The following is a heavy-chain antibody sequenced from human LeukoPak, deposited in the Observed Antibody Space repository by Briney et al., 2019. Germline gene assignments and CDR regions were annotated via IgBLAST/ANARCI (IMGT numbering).Heavy chain of an antibody. Sequence: SVKVSCKASGGTFSSYAISWGRQAPGQGLEWMGRIIPIFGTANYAQKFQGRVTITTDESTSTDYIELSSLRSEDTAVYYCARDGGYSGYHKGFYWGQGTLVTVSS. CDR3: ARDGGYSGYHKGFY. CDR2: IIPIFGTA. D-gene: IGHD5-12*01. J-gene: IGHJ4*02. V-gene: IGHV1-69*05. CDR1: GGTFSSYA.